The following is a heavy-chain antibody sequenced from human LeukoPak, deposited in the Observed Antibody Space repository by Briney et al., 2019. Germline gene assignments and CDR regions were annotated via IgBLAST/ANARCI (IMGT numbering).Heavy chain of an antibody. CDR2: IIPMAGTP. CDR3: ARAPEGGIYGSGVCEV. J-gene: IGHJ3*01. V-gene: IGHV1-69*13. CDR1: GGTFSSYG. D-gene: IGHD3-10*01. Sequence: GASVKVSCKAYGGTFSSYGINWVRQAPGQRLQWMGGIIPMAGTPNYAQKFQGRVTITAAESTRTAYMGLSRLRSEDTAVYYCARAPEGGIYGSGVCEVWGQGTVVTVSS.